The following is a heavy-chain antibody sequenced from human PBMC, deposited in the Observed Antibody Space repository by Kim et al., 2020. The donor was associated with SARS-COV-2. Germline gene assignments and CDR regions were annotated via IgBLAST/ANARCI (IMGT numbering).Heavy chain of an antibody. CDR2: K. J-gene: IGHJ4*02. V-gene: IGHV3-33*01. CDR3: ARGGGQFPFDY. Sequence: KYYADSVKGRFTISRDNSKNTLYLQMNSLRAEDTAVYYCARGGGQFPFDYWGQGTLVTVSS. D-gene: IGHD3-10*01.